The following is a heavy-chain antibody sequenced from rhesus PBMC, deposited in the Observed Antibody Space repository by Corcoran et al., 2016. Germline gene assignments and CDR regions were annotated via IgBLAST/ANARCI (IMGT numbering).Heavy chain of an antibody. J-gene: IGHJ6*01. CDR3: ARDGAYGSNSVLDS. CDR1: GGSISGYYY. CDR2: IDGNSAST. D-gene: IGHD4-29*01. V-gene: IGHV4-73*01. Sequence: QVKLQQWGAGLVKPSETLSLTCAVYGGSISGYYYWSWFRQAPGKGLEWIGNIDGNSASTNYNPSLKNRVTISKDTSKNQFSLKLSSVTAADTAVYYCARDGAYGSNSVLDSWGQGVVVTVSS.